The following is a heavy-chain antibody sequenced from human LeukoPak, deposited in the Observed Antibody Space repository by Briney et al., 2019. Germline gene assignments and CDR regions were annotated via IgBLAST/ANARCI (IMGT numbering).Heavy chain of an antibody. V-gene: IGHV4-34*01. J-gene: IGHJ5*02. CDR3: ARVSPIDWFDP. Sequence: KTSETLSLTCAVYGGSFSGYYWSWIRQPPGKGLEWIGEINHSGSTNYNPSLKSRVTISVDTSKNQFSLKLSSVTAADTAVYYCARVSPIDWFDPWGQGTLVTVSS. CDR2: INHSGST. CDR1: GGSFSGYY. D-gene: IGHD2-15*01.